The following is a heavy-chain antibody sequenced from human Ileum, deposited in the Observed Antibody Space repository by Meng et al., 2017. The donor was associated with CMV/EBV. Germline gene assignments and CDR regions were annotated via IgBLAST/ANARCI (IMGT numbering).Heavy chain of an antibody. V-gene: IGHV4-4*07. CDR3: ATGGGDFDH. J-gene: IGHJ4*02. CDR1: GGSISLWS. Sequence: QVQLQESGPGLVKPSETLSLTCTVSGGSISLWSWSWIRQSAGKKLEWIGRISLSTGGNINYNPSLKSRVTMSADMSKNQLSLKLTSMSAADTAVYYCATGGGDFDHWGQGILVTVSS. CDR2: ISLSTGGNI. D-gene: IGHD3-10*01.